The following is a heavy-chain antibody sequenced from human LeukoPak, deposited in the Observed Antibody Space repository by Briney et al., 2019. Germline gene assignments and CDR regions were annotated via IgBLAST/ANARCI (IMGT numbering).Heavy chain of an antibody. CDR1: GFTFTTYG. Sequence: GGSLRLSCAASGFTFTTYGMHWVRQAPGKGLEWVAFIQNDEIDKFYADSVKGRFTISRDNAKNSLYLQMNSLRAEDTAVYYCAREIRGYSYFDYWGQGTLVTVSS. D-gene: IGHD1-26*01. J-gene: IGHJ4*02. CDR2: IQNDEIDK. V-gene: IGHV3-30*02. CDR3: AREIRGYSYFDY.